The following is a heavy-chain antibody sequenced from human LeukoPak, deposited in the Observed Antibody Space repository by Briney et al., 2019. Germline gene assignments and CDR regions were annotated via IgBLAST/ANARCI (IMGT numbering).Heavy chain of an antibody. D-gene: IGHD2-2*01. V-gene: IGHV1-69*13. CDR2: IIPIFGTA. Sequence: SVKVSCKASGGTFSSYAISWVRQAPGQGLEWMGGIIPIFGTANYAQKFQGRVTITADESTSTAYMEQSSLRSEDTAVYYCAREGLGYCSSTSCYFAFDIWGQGTMVTVSS. J-gene: IGHJ3*02. CDR1: GGTFSSYA. CDR3: AREGLGYCSSTSCYFAFDI.